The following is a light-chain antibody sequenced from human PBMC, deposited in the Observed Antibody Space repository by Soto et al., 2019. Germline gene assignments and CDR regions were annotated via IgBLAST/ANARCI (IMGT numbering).Light chain of an antibody. CDR1: SSDVGGYNY. V-gene: IGLV2-11*01. J-gene: IGLJ2*01. Sequence: QSVLTQPRSVSGSPGQSVTISCTGTSSDVGGYNYVSWYQQHPGKAPKLMIYDVSKRPSGVPDRFSGSKSGNTASLTISGLQAEDEADYYCCSYAGTQPVFGGGTKVTVL. CDR3: CSYAGTQPV. CDR2: DVS.